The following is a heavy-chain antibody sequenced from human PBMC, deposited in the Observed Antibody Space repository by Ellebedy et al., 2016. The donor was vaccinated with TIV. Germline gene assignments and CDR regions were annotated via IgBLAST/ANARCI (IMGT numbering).Heavy chain of an antibody. V-gene: IGHV4-59*08. D-gene: IGHD2-2*01. CDR3: ARHVIVVVPAAIWFDP. Sequence: MPGGSLRLSCTISGGSISGYYWSWIRQTPGKGLECIGYFSNSGSTNYNPSLKSRVSISVDTSKNQLSLKLSSVTAADTAVYYCARHVIVVVPAAIWFDPWGQGTLVTVSS. CDR2: FSNSGST. CDR1: GGSISGYY. J-gene: IGHJ5*02.